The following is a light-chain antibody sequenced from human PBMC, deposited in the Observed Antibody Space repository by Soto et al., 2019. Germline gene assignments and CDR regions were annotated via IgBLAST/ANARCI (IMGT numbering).Light chain of an antibody. CDR3: QQYETYSRT. V-gene: IGKV1-5*01. J-gene: IGKJ1*01. Sequence: IQMPQSHSTLSASVGYRVPISCRASQSISSWLAWYQQKPGKAPKLLIYDASSLESGVPSRGSGSGAGTEFTRTISSLQPDDVATYDGQQYETYSRTFGQGTKVEIK. CDR2: DAS. CDR1: QSISSW.